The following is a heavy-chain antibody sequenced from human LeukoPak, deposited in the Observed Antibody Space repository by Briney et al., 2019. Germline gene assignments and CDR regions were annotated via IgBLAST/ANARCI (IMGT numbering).Heavy chain of an antibody. CDR3: AMWPVARESYMGYYGMDV. Sequence: GGSLRLSCVASGFIFSTYAMNWVRQAPGKGLEWVSNLCCSDINTYYADSVKGRFTISRDNAKNSLYLQMNSLRAEDTAVYYCAMWPVARESYMGYYGMDVWGQGTTVTVSS. V-gene: IGHV3-23*01. D-gene: IGHD1-26*01. CDR2: LCCSDINT. CDR1: GFIFSTYA. J-gene: IGHJ6*02.